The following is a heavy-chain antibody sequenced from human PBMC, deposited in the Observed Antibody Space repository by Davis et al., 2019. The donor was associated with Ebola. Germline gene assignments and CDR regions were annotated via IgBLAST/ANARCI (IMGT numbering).Heavy chain of an antibody. V-gene: IGHV4-59*01. Sequence: SETLSLTCKVSGGSMESYYWTWIRQPPGKGLEWIGYIYYSGSTNYNPSLKSRVTISVDTSKNQFSLKLSSVTAADTAVYYCARDSKQYDILTGYYSRWFDPWGQGTLVTVSS. D-gene: IGHD3-9*01. J-gene: IGHJ5*02. CDR3: ARDSKQYDILTGYYSRWFDP. CDR2: IYYSGST. CDR1: GGSMESYY.